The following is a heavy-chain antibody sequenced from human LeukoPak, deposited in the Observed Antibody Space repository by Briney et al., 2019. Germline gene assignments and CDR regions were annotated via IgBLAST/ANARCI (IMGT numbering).Heavy chain of an antibody. D-gene: IGHD2-15*01. CDR2: IYPADSDI. CDR1: GYSINNYW. J-gene: IGHJ5*02. Sequence: PGESLKISCMGSGYSINNYWIGWVRQMPGKGLEWMGIIYPADSDIRYSPSFQGQVTISADKSISTAYLQWSSLKASDTAMYYCARQEYCSGGSCYTWFDPWGQGTLVTVSS. CDR3: ARQEYCSGGSCYTWFDP. V-gene: IGHV5-51*01.